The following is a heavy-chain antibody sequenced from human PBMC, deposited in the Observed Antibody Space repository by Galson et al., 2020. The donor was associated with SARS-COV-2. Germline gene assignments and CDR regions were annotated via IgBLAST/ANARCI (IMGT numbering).Heavy chain of an antibody. J-gene: IGHJ6*02. Sequence: GGSLRLSYAASGLTFSDAWMTWVRQAPGKGLEWVGRMRSEADGGTIEYAAPVKGRFIISRDDSKKTLYLQMNSLKTEDTAVYYCTRCSWNYYYYGMGVWGQGTTVTGSS. CDR2: MRSEADGGTI. CDR3: TRCSWNYYYYGMGV. D-gene: IGHD2-15*01. V-gene: IGHV3-15*01. CDR1: GLTFSDAW.